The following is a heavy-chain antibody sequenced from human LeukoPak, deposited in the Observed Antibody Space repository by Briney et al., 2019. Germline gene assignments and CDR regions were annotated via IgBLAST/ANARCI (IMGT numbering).Heavy chain of an antibody. CDR1: GGTFSSYA. J-gene: IGHJ3*02. D-gene: IGHD4-17*01. Sequence: SVKVSCKASGGTFSSYAISWVRQAPGQGLEWMGGIIPIFGTANYAQKFQGRVTITADKSTSTAYMELSSLRSEDTAVYYCARRARYGDYNAFDIWGQGTMVTVSS. V-gene: IGHV1-69*06. CDR2: IIPIFGTA. CDR3: ARRARYGDYNAFDI.